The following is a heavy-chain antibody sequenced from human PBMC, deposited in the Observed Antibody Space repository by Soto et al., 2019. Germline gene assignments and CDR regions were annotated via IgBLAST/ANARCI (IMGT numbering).Heavy chain of an antibody. Sequence: PSETLSLTCTVSGCSISSGDYYWSWIRQPPGKGLEWIGHIYYSGRTYYKPSLKSRVTISLDTSKNQFSLKLTSVTAADTAVYYCARVGFTYGTASVWGQGTLVTVSS. CDR2: IYYSGRT. CDR3: ARVGFTYGTASV. V-gene: IGHV4-30-4*01. J-gene: IGHJ4*02. D-gene: IGHD3-10*01. CDR1: GCSISSGDYY.